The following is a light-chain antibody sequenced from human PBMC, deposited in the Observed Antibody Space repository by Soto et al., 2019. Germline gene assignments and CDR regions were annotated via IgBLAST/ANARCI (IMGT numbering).Light chain of an antibody. CDR1: SSDVGGYNY. J-gene: IGLJ2*01. CDR3: SSYTSSSTLVV. V-gene: IGLV2-14*01. Sequence: QSALTQPASVSGSPGQSITISCTGTSSDVGGYNYVSWYQQHPGKAPKLMIYDVSNRPSGVSNRFSGSKSDNTASLIISGLQAEDEADYYCSSYTSSSTLVVFGGGTQLTVL. CDR2: DVS.